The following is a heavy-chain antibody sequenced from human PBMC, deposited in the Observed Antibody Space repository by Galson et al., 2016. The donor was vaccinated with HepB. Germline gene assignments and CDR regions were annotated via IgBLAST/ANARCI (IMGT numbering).Heavy chain of an antibody. CDR2: ISGSGSST. CDR1: GFTFSSYS. CDR3: HSGYDPVQH. J-gene: IGHJ1*01. D-gene: IGHD5-12*01. V-gene: IGHV3-23*01. Sequence: SLRLSCAASGFTFSSYSGTWVRQAPGKGLEWISGISGSGSSTFYADSVKGRFTISRDNSKNTLNLQMNSLRAEDTAVYYCHSGYDPVQHWGQGTLVTVSS.